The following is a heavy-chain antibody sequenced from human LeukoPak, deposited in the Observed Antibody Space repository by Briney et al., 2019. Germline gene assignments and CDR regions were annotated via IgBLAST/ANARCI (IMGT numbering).Heavy chain of an antibody. D-gene: IGHD2-2*01. CDR2: INHSGST. J-gene: IGHJ5*02. CDR3: ARVGVVVPAAPPNWFDP. CDR1: GGSFSGYY. Sequence: SETLSLTCAVYGGSFSGYYWGWIRQPPGKGLEWIGEINHSGSTNYNPSLKGRVTISVDTSKNQFSLKLSSVTAADTAVYYCARVGVVVPAAPPNWFDPWGQGTLVTVSS. V-gene: IGHV4-34*01.